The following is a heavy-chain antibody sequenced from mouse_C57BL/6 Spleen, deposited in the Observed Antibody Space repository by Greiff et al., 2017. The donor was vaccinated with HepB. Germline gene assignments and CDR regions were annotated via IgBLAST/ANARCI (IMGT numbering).Heavy chain of an antibody. Sequence: EVQLQQSGAELVRPGASVKLSCTASGFNIKDDYMHWVKQRPEQGLEWIRWIDPENGDTEYASKFQGKATITADTSSNTAYLQLSRLTSEDTAVYYCTPSTVVEGWFAYWGQGTLVTVSA. D-gene: IGHD1-1*01. CDR2: IDPENGDT. V-gene: IGHV14-4*01. J-gene: IGHJ3*01. CDR3: TPSTVVEGWFAY. CDR1: GFNIKDDY.